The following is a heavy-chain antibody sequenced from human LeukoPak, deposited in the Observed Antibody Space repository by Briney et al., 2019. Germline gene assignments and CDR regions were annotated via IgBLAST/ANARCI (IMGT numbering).Heavy chain of an antibody. CDR3: ARETGIAAAGNH. J-gene: IGHJ5*02. CDR1: GYTFTGYY. D-gene: IGHD6-13*01. Sequence: ASVKVSCKASGYTFTGYYMHWVRQAPGQGLEWMGWINPNSGDTNYAQKFQGRVTMTRDTSISTAYMELSRLRSDDTAVYYCARETGIAAAGNHWGQGTLVTVSS. CDR2: INPNSGDT. V-gene: IGHV1-2*02.